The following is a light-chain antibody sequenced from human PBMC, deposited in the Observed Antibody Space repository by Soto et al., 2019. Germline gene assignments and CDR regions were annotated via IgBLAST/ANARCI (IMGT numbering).Light chain of an antibody. V-gene: IGLV2-11*01. CDR3: CSHAGSSVV. J-gene: IGLJ1*01. CDR2: DVY. CDR1: SSDVGRYSF. Sequence: QSALTQRRSVSGSPGRSVTISCTGTSSDVGRYSFVSWYQQRPGKAPKLILYDVYKRPSGVPDRFSGSKSGNTASLTISGLQAEDETDYYCCSHAGSSVVFGTWTKVTVL.